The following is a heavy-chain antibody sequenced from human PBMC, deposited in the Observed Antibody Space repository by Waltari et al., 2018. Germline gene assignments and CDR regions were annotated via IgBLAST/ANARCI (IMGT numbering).Heavy chain of an antibody. Sequence: LSCAASGFTFSSYWMSWVRQAPGKGLEWVANIKQDGSEKYYVDSVKGRFTISRDNAKNSLYLQMNSLRAEDTAVYYCARQLRVTSSWYLGGLDYWGQGTLVTVSS. CDR1: GFTFSSYW. V-gene: IGHV3-7*01. CDR3: ARQLRVTSSWYLGGLDY. J-gene: IGHJ4*02. CDR2: IKQDGSEK. D-gene: IGHD6-13*01.